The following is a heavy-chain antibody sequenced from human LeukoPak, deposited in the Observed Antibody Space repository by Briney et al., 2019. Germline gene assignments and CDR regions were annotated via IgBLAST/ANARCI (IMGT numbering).Heavy chain of an antibody. CDR3: ARDRDYDISTGYYPNDY. V-gene: IGHV3-48*04. J-gene: IGHJ4*02. CDR2: ISSSSSTI. D-gene: IGHD3-9*01. Sequence: GGSLRLSCAASGFTFSSYSMNWVRQAPGKGLEWVSHISSSSSTIYYADSVKGRFTISRDNAKNSLYLQMNSLRAEDTAVYYCARDRDYDISTGYYPNDYWGQGTLVTVSS. CDR1: GFTFSSYS.